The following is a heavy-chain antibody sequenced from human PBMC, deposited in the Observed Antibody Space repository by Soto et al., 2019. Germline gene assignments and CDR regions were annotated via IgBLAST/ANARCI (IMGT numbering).Heavy chain of an antibody. Sequence: PGGSLRLSCAASGFTFSNAWMSWVRQAPGKGLEWVGRIKSKTDGGTTDYAAPVKGRFTISRDDSKNTLYLQMNSLKTEDTAVYYCTTDRFVLMVYAIGNQDYWGQGTLVTVSS. CDR3: TTDRFVLMVYAIGNQDY. J-gene: IGHJ4*02. D-gene: IGHD2-8*01. V-gene: IGHV3-15*01. CDR1: GFTFSNAW. CDR2: IKSKTDGGTT.